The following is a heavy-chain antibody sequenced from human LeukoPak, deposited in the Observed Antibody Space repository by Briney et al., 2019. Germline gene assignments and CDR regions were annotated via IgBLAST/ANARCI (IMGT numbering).Heavy chain of an antibody. V-gene: IGHV3-15*01. CDR2: IKSKTDGGTT. Sequence: GGYLRLSCAASGFTFSNAWMSWVRQAPGKGLEWVGRIKSKTDGGTTDYAAPVKGRFTISRDDSKNTLYLQMNSLKTEDTAVYYCTTEKLLWFGELSYYFDYWGQGTLVTVSS. D-gene: IGHD3-10*01. CDR3: TTEKLLWFGELSYYFDY. J-gene: IGHJ4*02. CDR1: GFTFSNAW.